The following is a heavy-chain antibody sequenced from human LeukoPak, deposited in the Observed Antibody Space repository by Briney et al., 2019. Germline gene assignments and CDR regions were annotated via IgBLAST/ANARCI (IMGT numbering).Heavy chain of an antibody. J-gene: IGHJ4*02. Sequence: GGSLRLSCAASGFTFSSYTMNWVRQAPGKGLVWVSSISSSSSYRYYADSVKGRFTISRDNSKNTLYLQMNSLRAEDTAVYYCAKDGSGSFYLPFDYGGQGTLVTVSS. CDR1: GFTFSSYT. D-gene: IGHD1-26*01. CDR2: ISSSSSYR. CDR3: AKDGSGSFYLPFDY. V-gene: IGHV3-21*04.